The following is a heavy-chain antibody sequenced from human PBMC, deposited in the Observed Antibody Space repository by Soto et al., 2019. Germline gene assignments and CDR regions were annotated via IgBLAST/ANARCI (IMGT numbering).Heavy chain of an antibody. D-gene: IGHD3-22*01. CDR1: GGSISTGGYY. V-gene: IGHV4-31*03. CDR2: IYYSGST. Sequence: QVQLQESGPGLVKPSQTLSLTCTVSGGSISTGGYYWSWIRQHPGKGLEWIGHIYYSGSTYHNPYLKSRLIISVDTSKNQFALKLSSVTAADTAGYYWARLYETTGYYDEGWFDPWGQGTLVTVSS. CDR3: ARLYETTGYYDEGWFDP. J-gene: IGHJ5*02.